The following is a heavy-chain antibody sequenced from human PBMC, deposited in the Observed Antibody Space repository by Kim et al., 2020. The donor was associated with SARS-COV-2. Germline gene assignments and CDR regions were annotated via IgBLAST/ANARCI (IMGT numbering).Heavy chain of an antibody. V-gene: IGHV5-51*01. D-gene: IGHD6-25*01. CDR1: GYSFTNYW. CDR3: ARQGYSSGPVDY. CDR2: IYPGDSES. Sequence: GESLKISCKGSGYSFTNYWIAWVRQMPGKGLEWMGIIYPGDSESRYSPSFQGQFTISADKSIRTAYLQWSSLKASDTAMYYCARQGYSSGPVDYWGQGTLVTVSS. J-gene: IGHJ4*02.